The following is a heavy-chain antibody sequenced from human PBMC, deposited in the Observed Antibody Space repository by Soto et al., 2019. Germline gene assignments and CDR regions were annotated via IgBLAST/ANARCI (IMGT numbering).Heavy chain of an antibody. CDR3: TRHTSERYGMDV. D-gene: IGHD2-2*01. CDR2: IYPYDSET. V-gene: IGHV5-51*01. CDR1: GYSFISYW. Sequence: PGESLKISCQGSGYSFISYWIGWVRQMPGKGLEFMGIIYPYDSETRYSPSFQGQVTISADKSINTAYLQWSSLKASDTALYYCTRHTSERYGMDVWGQGTTVTVSS. J-gene: IGHJ6*02.